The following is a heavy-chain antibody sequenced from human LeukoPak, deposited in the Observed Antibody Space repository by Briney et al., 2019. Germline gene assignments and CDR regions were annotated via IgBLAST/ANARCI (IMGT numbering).Heavy chain of an antibody. CDR2: ISGSGGST. CDR3: AKDGYYYDSSGYDFDY. J-gene: IGHJ4*02. V-gene: IGHV3-23*01. CDR1: GFTFSNYG. Sequence: HPGGTLRLSCAASGFTFSNYGMSWVRQAPGKGLEWVSAISGSGGSTYYADSVKGRFTISRDNSKNTLYLQMNSLRAEDTAVYYCAKDGYYYDSSGYDFDYWGQGTLVTVSS. D-gene: IGHD3-22*01.